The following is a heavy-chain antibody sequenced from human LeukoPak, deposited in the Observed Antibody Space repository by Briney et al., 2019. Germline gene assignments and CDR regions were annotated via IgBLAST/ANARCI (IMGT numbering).Heavy chain of an antibody. Sequence: PSETLSLTCTVSGGSISSYYWSWIRQPPGKGLEWIGYIYYSGSTNYNPSLKSRVTISVDTSKNQFSLKLSSVTAADTAVYYCARMWLLASRMGMDVWGKGTTVTVSS. D-gene: IGHD4-23*01. CDR2: IYYSGST. J-gene: IGHJ6*03. V-gene: IGHV4-59*01. CDR3: ARMWLLASRMGMDV. CDR1: GGSISSYY.